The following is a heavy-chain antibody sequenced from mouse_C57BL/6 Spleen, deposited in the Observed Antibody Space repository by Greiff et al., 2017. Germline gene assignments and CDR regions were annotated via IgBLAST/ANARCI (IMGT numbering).Heavy chain of an antibody. CDR1: GYTFTSYW. Sequence: QVQLQQPGAELVKPGASVKLSCKASGYTFTSYWMQWVKQRPGQGLEWIGEIDPSDSYTNYNQKFKGKVTLTVDTSSSTAYMQLSSLTSEDSAVYYCASPTMSTPWFAYWGQGTLVTVSA. J-gene: IGHJ3*01. CDR2: IDPSDSYT. V-gene: IGHV1-50*01. CDR3: ASPTMSTPWFAY. D-gene: IGHD6-1*01.